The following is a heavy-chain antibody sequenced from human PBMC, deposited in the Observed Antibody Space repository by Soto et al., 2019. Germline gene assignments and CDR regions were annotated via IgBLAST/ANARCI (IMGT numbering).Heavy chain of an antibody. D-gene: IGHD3-10*01. V-gene: IGHV1-24*01. Sequence: ASVKVSCKVSGYTLTELSMHWVRQAPGKGLEWMGGFDPEDGETIYAQKFQGRVTMTEDTSTDTAYMELSSLRSEDTAVYYCATHPRRFEELLVHNYGMDVWGQGTTVTVSS. CDR1: GYTLTELS. CDR3: ATHPRRFEELLVHNYGMDV. J-gene: IGHJ6*02. CDR2: FDPEDGET.